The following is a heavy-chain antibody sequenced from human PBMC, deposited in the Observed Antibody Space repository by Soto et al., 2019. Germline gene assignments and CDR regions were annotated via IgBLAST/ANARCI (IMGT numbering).Heavy chain of an antibody. Sequence: PSETLSLTCAVYGGSFSSGGYSWSWIRQPPGKGLEWIGYMYHSGSTNYNPSLKSRVTISVDTSKNQFSLKLTSVTAADTAVYYCARDKITGLFDYWGQGTLVTVSS. V-gene: IGHV4-30-2*01. CDR3: ARDKITGLFDY. D-gene: IGHD2-8*02. CDR1: GGSFSSGGYS. CDR2: MYHSGST. J-gene: IGHJ4*02.